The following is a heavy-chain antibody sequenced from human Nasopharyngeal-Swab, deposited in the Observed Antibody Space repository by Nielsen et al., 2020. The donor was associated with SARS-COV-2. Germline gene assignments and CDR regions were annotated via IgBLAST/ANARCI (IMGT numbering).Heavy chain of an antibody. CDR1: GFTVSSNF. J-gene: IGHJ4*02. CDR2: LKSGGGT. D-gene: IGHD1-26*01. V-gene: IGHV3-53*01. Sequence: GESPKISCVASGFTVSSNFVSWVRPAPGKGLEWVSLLKSGGGTFYADSVRGRFTISRDNSRNTVYLQMNSLRAEDTAVYYCARVRQSGAYFPFDSWGLGTLVTVSS. CDR3: ARVRQSGAYFPFDS.